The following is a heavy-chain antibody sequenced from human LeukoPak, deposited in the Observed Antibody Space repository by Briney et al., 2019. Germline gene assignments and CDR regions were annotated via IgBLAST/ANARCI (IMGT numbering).Heavy chain of an antibody. CDR1: GFTFSSYG. CDR3: ARDMVRGVIKNQLDH. J-gene: IGHJ4*02. V-gene: IGHV3-33*01. CDR2: IWYDGSNK. D-gene: IGHD3-10*01. Sequence: GGSLRLSCAASGFTFSSYGMHWVRQAPGKGLEWVAVIWYDGSNKYYADSVKGRFTISRDNSKNTLYLQMNSLRAEDTAVYYCARDMVRGVIKNQLDHWGQGTLVTVSS.